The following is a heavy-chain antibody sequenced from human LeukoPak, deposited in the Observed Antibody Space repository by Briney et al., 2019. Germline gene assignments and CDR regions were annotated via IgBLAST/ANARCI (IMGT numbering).Heavy chain of an antibody. CDR2: INPNSGGT. Sequence: ASVKVSCKVFGYTFTGYYMHWVRQAPGQGPEWMGCINPNSGGTNYAQKFQGRVTMTRDTSISTVYMELGRLRSDDTAVFYCARGLAAALGYFDYWGQGTLVTVSS. V-gene: IGHV1-2*02. CDR1: GYTFTGYY. D-gene: IGHD2-15*01. J-gene: IGHJ4*02. CDR3: ARGLAAALGYFDY.